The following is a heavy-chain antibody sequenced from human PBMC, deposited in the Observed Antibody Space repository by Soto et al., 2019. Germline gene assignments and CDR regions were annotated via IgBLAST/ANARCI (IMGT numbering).Heavy chain of an antibody. CDR3: AGDRATYSSGWHYYFDY. V-gene: IGHV3-33*01. D-gene: IGHD6-19*01. J-gene: IGHJ4*02. Sequence: QVQLVESGGGVVQPGRSLRLSCAASRFTFSSYGMHWVRQAPGKGLEWVAVIWYDGSSKYYADSVKGRFTISRDNSKNTLYLQMNGLRSEDTAVYYCAGDRATYSSGWHYYFDYWGQGTLVTVSS. CDR1: RFTFSSYG. CDR2: IWYDGSSK.